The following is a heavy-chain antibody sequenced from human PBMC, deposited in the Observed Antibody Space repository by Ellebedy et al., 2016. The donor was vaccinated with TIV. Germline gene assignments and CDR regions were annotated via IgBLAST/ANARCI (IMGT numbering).Heavy chain of an antibody. CDR1: GFTSINYG. V-gene: IGHV3-48*01. D-gene: IGHD3-10*01. J-gene: IGHJ4*02. CDR3: ARIFGANHFDY. Sequence: GESLKISCEGSGFTSINYGMNWVRQAPGKGLEWISYISGNGSIIYYADSVKGRFTISRDHAKNSLYLQLNSLRTGDTAVYYCARIFGANHFDYWGQGTLVTVSS. CDR2: ISGNGSII.